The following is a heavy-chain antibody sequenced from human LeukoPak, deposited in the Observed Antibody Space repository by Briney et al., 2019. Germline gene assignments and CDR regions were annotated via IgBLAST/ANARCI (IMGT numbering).Heavy chain of an antibody. J-gene: IGHJ4*02. CDR2: IKQDGSEK. CDR3: ARSRYDYVLGFDY. D-gene: IGHD3-16*01. V-gene: IGHV3-7*01. CDR1: GFSFSIYW. Sequence: GGSLRLSCAASGFSFSIYWMNWVRQAPGKGLEWVANIKQDGSEKYYVDSVKGRFTISRDNAKNSLYLQMNSLRAEDTAVYYCARSRYDYVLGFDYWGQGTLVTVSS.